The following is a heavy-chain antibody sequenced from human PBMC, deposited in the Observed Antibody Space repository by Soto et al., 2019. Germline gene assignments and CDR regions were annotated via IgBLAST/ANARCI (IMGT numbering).Heavy chain of an antibody. CDR2: INQDGSEI. J-gene: IGHJ4*02. D-gene: IGHD5-12*01. V-gene: IGHV3-7*03. CDR3: ARDWSYSGFEDF. Sequence: GGSLRLSCAASGFTFSTYWMSWIRQAPGKGLEWVANINQDGSEINFVDSVNGRFTISRDNAKNFLYLQMNRLRVEDTAVYYCARDWSYSGFEDFWGQGTQVTVSS. CDR1: GFTFSTYW.